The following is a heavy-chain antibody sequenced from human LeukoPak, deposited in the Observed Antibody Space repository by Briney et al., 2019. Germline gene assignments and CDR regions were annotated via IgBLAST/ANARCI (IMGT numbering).Heavy chain of an antibody. V-gene: IGHV4-61*02. CDR2: IYPSGST. Sequence: SETLSLTCTVSGGSIDTTSYYWSWIRQPVGQGLEWIGRIYPSGSTNDNLSLKSRLTLSLDKSKNQFSLNLTSVTAADTAIYYCASGAAAPLYFFDYWGQGSLVTVSS. D-gene: IGHD6-13*01. CDR1: GGSIDTTSYY. J-gene: IGHJ4*02. CDR3: ASGAAAPLYFFDY.